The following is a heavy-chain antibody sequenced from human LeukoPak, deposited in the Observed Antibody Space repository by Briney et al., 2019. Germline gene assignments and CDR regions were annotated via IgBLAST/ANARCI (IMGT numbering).Heavy chain of an antibody. D-gene: IGHD6-6*01. J-gene: IGHJ4*02. V-gene: IGHV1-24*01. CDR1: GYTLTESS. CDR2: FDPEDGET. CDR3: ATGEYSSSS. Sequence: ASVKVSCKVSGYTLTESSMHWVRQAPGKGLEWMGGFDPEDGETIYAQKFQGRVTITRNTSTSTAYMELSSLRSEDTAVYYCATGEYSSSSWGQGTLVTVSS.